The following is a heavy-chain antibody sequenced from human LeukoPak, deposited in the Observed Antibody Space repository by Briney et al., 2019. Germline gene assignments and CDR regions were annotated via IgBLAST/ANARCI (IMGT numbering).Heavy chain of an antibody. CDR2: IKQDGSET. CDR1: GFIFSTYW. V-gene: IGHV3-7*01. D-gene: IGHD3-10*01. Sequence: GGSLRLSCAASGFIFSTYWMSWVRQAPGKGLECVANIKQDGSETHYVDSVKGRFTISRDNGRNSMHLQMNSLRAEDTAVYYCARDRYYFGSGSYPWYFDLWGRGTLVTVSS. J-gene: IGHJ2*01. CDR3: ARDRYYFGSGSYPWYFDL.